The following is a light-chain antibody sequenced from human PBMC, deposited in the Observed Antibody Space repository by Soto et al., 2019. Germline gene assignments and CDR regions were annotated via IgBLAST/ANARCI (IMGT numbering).Light chain of an antibody. Sequence: QSALTQPASVSGSPGQSITISCTGTSSDVGGYNDVSWYQQHPGKAPKLMIYEVSNRPSGVSNRFSGSKSGNTASLTISGLQAEDEADYCCSSYTSSSTHWVFGGGTKLTVL. V-gene: IGLV2-14*01. CDR3: SSYTSSSTHWV. CDR1: SSDVGGYND. CDR2: EVS. J-gene: IGLJ3*02.